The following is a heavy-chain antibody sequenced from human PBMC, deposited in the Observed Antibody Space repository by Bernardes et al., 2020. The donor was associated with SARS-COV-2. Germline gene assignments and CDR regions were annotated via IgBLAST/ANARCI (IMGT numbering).Heavy chain of an antibody. J-gene: IGHJ5*02. CDR3: ARKVVFSKSWFDP. CDR1: GFSFSNFA. Sequence: GGSLRLSCAASGFSFSNFAMAWVRQAPGKGLEWVSVITANGDKTYYTDAVKGRFTVSRDNSKNTLYLQMNSLRADDTAVYFCARKVVFSKSWFDPWGQGTLVAVS. V-gene: IGHV3-23*01. D-gene: IGHD2-21*01. CDR2: ITANGDKT.